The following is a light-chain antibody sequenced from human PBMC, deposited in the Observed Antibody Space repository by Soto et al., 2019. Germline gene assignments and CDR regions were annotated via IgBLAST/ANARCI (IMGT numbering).Light chain of an antibody. CDR2: DVS. CDR1: SSDVCGYNY. V-gene: IGLV2-14*03. CDR3: CSYTTSNTRQIV. J-gene: IGLJ1*01. Sequence: QSVLTQPASVSGSPGQSITISCTGTSSDVCGYNYVSWYQHHPGKAPKLMIYDVSNRPSGVSNRFSGCKSGKTASLTISGLQPEDEADYYCCSYTTSNTRQIVFGTGTKVTVL.